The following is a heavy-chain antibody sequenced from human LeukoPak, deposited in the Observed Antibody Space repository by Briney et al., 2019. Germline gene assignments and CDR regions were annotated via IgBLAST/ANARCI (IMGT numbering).Heavy chain of an antibody. CDR1: GYTFTGYY. V-gene: IGHV1-2*02. D-gene: IGHD3-22*01. Sequence: GSVKVSCKASGYTFTGYYMHWVRQASGQGLEWMGWINPNSGGTNYAQKLQGRVTMTTDTSTSTAYMELRSLRSDDTAVYYCARGEAYDSSGYYLGWGQGTLVTVSS. J-gene: IGHJ4*02. CDR3: ARGEAYDSSGYYLG. CDR2: INPNSGGT.